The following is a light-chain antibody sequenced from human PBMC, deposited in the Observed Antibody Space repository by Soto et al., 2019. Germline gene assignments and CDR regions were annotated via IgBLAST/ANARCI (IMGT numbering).Light chain of an antibody. CDR2: QAS. Sequence: DIQVTQSPSTLSASVGDRVTITCRASQSISSWLAWYQQKPGKAPKLLIYQASILKSGVPSRFSGSGSGTDFTPTISSLQPDDFATYYCQDYSSTSGLTFGGGAKVEIK. CDR3: QDYSSTSGLT. J-gene: IGKJ4*01. V-gene: IGKV1-5*03. CDR1: QSISSW.